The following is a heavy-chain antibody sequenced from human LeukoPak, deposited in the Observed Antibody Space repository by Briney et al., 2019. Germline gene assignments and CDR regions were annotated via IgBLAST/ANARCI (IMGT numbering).Heavy chain of an antibody. V-gene: IGHV3-30*02. D-gene: IGHD5-18*01. CDR3: ASDSYTYAYY. CDR1: GFTFSSYG. Sequence: AGGSLRLSCAASGFTFSSYGMHWVRQAPGKGLEWVAFIRYDGSNKYYADSVKGRFTISRDNSKNTLYLQMNSLRAEDTAVYYCASDSYTYAYYWGQGTLVTVSS. CDR2: IRYDGSNK. J-gene: IGHJ4*02.